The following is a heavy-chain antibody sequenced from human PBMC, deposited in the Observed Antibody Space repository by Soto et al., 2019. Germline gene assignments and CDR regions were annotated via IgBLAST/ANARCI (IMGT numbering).Heavy chain of an antibody. Sequence: SENLSLTCAFYGGFFSGYYWSWIRQPPGKGLEWIGEINHSGSTNYNPSLKSRVTISVDTSKNQFSLKLSSVTAADTAVYYCARLAARPRFVYYYYGIDVWGQGTTVTVSS. CDR3: ARLAARPRFVYYYYGIDV. V-gene: IGHV4-34*01. J-gene: IGHJ6*02. CDR1: GGFFSGYY. D-gene: IGHD6-6*01. CDR2: INHSGST.